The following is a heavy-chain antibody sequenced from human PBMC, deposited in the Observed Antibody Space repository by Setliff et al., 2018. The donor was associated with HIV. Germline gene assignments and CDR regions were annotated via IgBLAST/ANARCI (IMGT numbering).Heavy chain of an antibody. J-gene: IGHJ4*02. CDR2: ISSSGVM. Sequence: PGGSLRLSCAASGFTFSAYSMNWVRQAPGKGLEWISYISSSGVMYYADSVKGRFTILRDNAKNSLYLQLNSLRAEDTAVYYCARLSPPDDYGDLGGIDYWGQGTLVTVSS. D-gene: IGHD4-17*01. V-gene: IGHV3-48*04. CDR3: ARLSPPDDYGDLGGIDY. CDR1: GFTFSAYS.